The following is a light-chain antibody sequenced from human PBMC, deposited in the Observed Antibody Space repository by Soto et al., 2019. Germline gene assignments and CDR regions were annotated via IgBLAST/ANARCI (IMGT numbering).Light chain of an antibody. Sequence: QSALTQPASVSGSPALSITISCNGTSSDVGGYNYVSWYQQHPGKAPKLMIYEVSNRPSGVSNRFSGSKSGNTASLTISGLQAEDEADYYCSSYTSSSTLVFGTGTKVTVL. CDR1: SSDVGGYNY. J-gene: IGLJ1*01. CDR3: SSYTSSSTLV. CDR2: EVS. V-gene: IGLV2-14*01.